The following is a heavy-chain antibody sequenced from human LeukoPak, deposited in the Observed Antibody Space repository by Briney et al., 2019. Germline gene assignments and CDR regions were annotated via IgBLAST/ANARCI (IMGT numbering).Heavy chain of an antibody. CDR2: IYYSGST. J-gene: IGHJ6*02. CDR1: GGSISSGDYY. CDR3: ARGSVPYYYYGMDV. Sequence: PSQTLSLTCTVSGGSISSGDYYWSWIRQPPGKGLEWIGYIYYSGSTYYNPSLKSRVTISVDTSKNQFSLKLSSVTAADTAVYYCARGSVPYYYYGMDVWGQGTMVTVSS. V-gene: IGHV4-30-4*01.